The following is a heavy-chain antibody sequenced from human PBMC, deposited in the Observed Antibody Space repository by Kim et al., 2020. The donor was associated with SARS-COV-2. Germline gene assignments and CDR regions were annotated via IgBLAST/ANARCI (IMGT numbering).Heavy chain of an antibody. CDR2: ISSSSSYI. D-gene: IGHD3-22*01. Sequence: GGSLRLSCAASGFTFSSYSMNWVRQAPGKGLEWVSSISSSSSYIYYADSVKGRFTISRDNAKNSLYLQMNSLRAEDTAVYYCARDQPNDSSGYYYYYYYGMVVWGQGTTVTVSS. V-gene: IGHV3-21*01. CDR3: ARDQPNDSSGYYYYYYYGMVV. CDR1: GFTFSSYS. J-gene: IGHJ6*02.